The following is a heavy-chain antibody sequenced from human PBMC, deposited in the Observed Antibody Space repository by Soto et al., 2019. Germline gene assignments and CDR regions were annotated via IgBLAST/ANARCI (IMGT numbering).Heavy chain of an antibody. D-gene: IGHD5-12*01. CDR3: TRGYGAYETSQKYFES. CDR1: VFTVGVYP. CDR2: IRGRAYSGTA. J-gene: IGHJ4*02. Sequence: LILSXTASVFTVGVYPSTWFRQAPLQGLEWVGFIRGRAYSGTAEYVASVQGRFTISRDDSKNIVYLKMNSLKTEDSAVYFCTRGYGAYETSQKYFESWGKGTLVT. V-gene: IGHV3-49*03.